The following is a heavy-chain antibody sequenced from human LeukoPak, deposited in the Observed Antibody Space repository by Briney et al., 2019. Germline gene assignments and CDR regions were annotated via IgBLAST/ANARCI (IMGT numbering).Heavy chain of an antibody. CDR3: AKAVLLWFGELPYYYYGTDV. D-gene: IGHD3-10*01. V-gene: IGHV3-30*18. CDR2: ISYDGSNK. Sequence: GRSLRLSCAASGFTFSSYGMHWVRQAPGKGLEWVAVISYDGSNKYYADSVKGRFTISRDNSKNTLYLQMNSLRAEDTAVYYCAKAVLLWFGELPYYYYGTDVWGQGTTVTVSS. J-gene: IGHJ6*02. CDR1: GFTFSSYG.